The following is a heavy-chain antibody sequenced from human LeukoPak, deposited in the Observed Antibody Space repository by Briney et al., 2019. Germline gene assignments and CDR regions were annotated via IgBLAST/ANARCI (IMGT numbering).Heavy chain of an antibody. CDR1: GFTVSSNY. Sequence: PGGSLRPSCAASGFTVSSNYMSWVRQAPGKGLEWVSVIYSGGSTYYADSVKGRFTISRDNSKNTLYLQMNSLRAEDTAVYYCARDSGYSSSWVWGQGTLVTVSS. CDR2: IYSGGST. D-gene: IGHD6-13*01. CDR3: ARDSGYSSSWV. V-gene: IGHV3-53*01. J-gene: IGHJ4*02.